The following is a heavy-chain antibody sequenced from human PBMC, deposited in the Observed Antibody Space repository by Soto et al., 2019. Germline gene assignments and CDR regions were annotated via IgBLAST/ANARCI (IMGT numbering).Heavy chain of an antibody. CDR3: AKEGYYGSGSYFEYFQH. Sequence: EVQLLESGGGLVQPGGSLRLSCAASGFTFSSYAMSWVRQAPGKGLEWVSAISGSGGSTYYADYVKGRFTISRDNSKNTLYLQMNSLRAEDTAVYYCAKEGYYGSGSYFEYFQHWGQGTLVTVSS. CDR2: ISGSGGST. D-gene: IGHD3-10*01. V-gene: IGHV3-23*01. J-gene: IGHJ1*01. CDR1: GFTFSSYA.